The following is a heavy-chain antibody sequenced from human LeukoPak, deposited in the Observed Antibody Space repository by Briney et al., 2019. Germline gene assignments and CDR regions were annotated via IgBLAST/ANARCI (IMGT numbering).Heavy chain of an antibody. CDR3: ARTSRYCSSTSCYEHYYYYMDV. CDR1: GGSISSYY. D-gene: IGHD2-2*01. CDR2: IYTSGST. Sequence: SETLSLTCTVSGGSISSYYWSWIRQPAGKGLEWIGRIYTSGSTNYNPSLKSRVTMSVDTSKNQFSLKLSSVTAADTAVYYCARTSRYCSSTSCYEHYYYYMDVWGKGTTVTVSS. V-gene: IGHV4-4*07. J-gene: IGHJ6*03.